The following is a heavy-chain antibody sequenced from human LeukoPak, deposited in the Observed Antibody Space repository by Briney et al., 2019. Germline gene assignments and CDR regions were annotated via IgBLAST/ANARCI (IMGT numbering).Heavy chain of an antibody. CDR3: ARSAFRGQYIAAAGVDWFDP. J-gene: IGHJ5*02. CDR1: GYSISSGYY. V-gene: IGHV4-38-2*02. Sequence: SETLSLTCTVSGYSISSGYYWGWIRQPPGKGRGGIGRIFHSGSTYYNPSLKSRVTISVDTSKNQFSLKLSSVTAADTAVYYCARSAFRGQYIAAAGVDWFDPWGQGTLVTVSS. CDR2: IFHSGST. D-gene: IGHD6-13*01.